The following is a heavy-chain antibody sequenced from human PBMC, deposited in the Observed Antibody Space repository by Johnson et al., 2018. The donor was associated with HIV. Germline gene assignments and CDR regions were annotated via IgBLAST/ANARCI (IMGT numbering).Heavy chain of an antibody. CDR1: GFTFDDYA. CDR3: AKDRLVGATGDAFDI. D-gene: IGHD1-26*01. Sequence: VQLVESGGGLVQPGRSLRLSCAASGFTFDDYAMHWVRQAPGKGLEWVSVLYSDGTTYYADSVKGRFTIARDNAENSLYLQMNSLRAEDTAVYYCAKDRLVGATGDAFDIWGQGTMVTVSS. J-gene: IGHJ3*02. CDR2: LYSDGTT. V-gene: IGHV3-9*01.